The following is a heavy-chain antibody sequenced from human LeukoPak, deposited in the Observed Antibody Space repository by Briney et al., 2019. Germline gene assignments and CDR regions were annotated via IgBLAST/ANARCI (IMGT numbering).Heavy chain of an antibody. CDR2: IYSGGST. D-gene: IGHD6-19*01. J-gene: IGHJ4*02. CDR3: ARNRDPVAGPATFGY. V-gene: IGHV3-53*01. Sequence: SGGSLRLSCAASGFTFSSYEMSWVRQAPGKGLEWVSVIYSGGSTYYADSVKGRFTISRDISKNTVYLQMNSLRAEDTAVYYCARNRDPVAGPATFGYWGQGALVTVSS. CDR1: GFTFSSYE.